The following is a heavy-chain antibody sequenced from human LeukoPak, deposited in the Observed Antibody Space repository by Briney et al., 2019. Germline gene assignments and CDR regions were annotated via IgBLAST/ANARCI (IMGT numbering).Heavy chain of an antibody. D-gene: IGHD4-23*01. J-gene: IGHJ4*02. CDR2: ISYDGSQK. V-gene: IGHV3-30*04. CDR1: GFNLNSYS. CDR3: ARGGSYGGYHSY. Sequence: PGRSLRLSCAASGFNLNSYSMHWVRQAPDKGPEWVAVISYDGSQKYYVDSVKGRFTISRDNAKNSLYLQMNSLRAEDTALYYCARGGSYGGYHSYWGQGTLVTVSS.